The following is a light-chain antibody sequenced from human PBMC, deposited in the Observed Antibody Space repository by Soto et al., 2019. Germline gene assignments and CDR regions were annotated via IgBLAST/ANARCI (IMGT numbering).Light chain of an antibody. CDR1: SSNIGDHY. J-gene: IGLJ3*02. Sequence: QSVLTQPPSVSAAPGQKVIISCSGSSSNIGDHYVFWYQQFPGTAPRLLIYDDNKRPPGIPDRFSGSKSDTSATLGITGLQTGDEADYYCATWGANLRVFGGGTKLTVL. CDR3: ATWGANLRV. CDR2: DDN. V-gene: IGLV1-51*01.